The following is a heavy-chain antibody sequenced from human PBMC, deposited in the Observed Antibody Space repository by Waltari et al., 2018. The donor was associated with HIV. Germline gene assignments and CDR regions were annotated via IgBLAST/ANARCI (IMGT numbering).Heavy chain of an antibody. CDR1: VDSISRAFS. D-gene: IGHD3-22*01. V-gene: IGHV4-38-2*02. CDR2: IYHTGNT. CDR3: ARSITMIEGVPNWFDP. Sequence: QVQVQESGPGLVQPSETLSLTCTVSVDSISRAFSWCWIRQPPGKGLEWIGSIYHTGNTYYNPSLKSRVTISVDTSKNQFFLRLFSVTAADTAMYYCARSITMIEGVPNWFDPWGQGTLVTVS. J-gene: IGHJ5*02.